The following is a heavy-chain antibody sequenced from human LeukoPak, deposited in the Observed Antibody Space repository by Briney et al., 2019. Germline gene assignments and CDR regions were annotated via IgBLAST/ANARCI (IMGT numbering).Heavy chain of an antibody. Sequence: GGSLRLSCAASGFTFSSYWMSWVRQAPGKGLEWVANIKQDGSEKYYVDSVKGRFTISRDNAKNSLYLQMNSLRAEDTAVYYCARDRITIFGVVIPNNWFDPWGQGTLVTVFS. CDR2: IKQDGSEK. J-gene: IGHJ5*02. CDR3: ARDRITIFGVVIPNNWFDP. D-gene: IGHD3-3*01. CDR1: GFTFSSYW. V-gene: IGHV3-7*01.